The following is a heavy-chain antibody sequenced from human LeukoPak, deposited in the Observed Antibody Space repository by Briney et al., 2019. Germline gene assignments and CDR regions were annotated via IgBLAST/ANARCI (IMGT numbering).Heavy chain of an antibody. CDR2: ISYDGSNK. Sequence: GGSLRLSCAASGFTFSSYAMHWVRQAPGKGLEWVAVISYDGSNKYYADSVKGRFTISRDNSKNTLYLQMNSLRAEDTAVYYCAKGGLDEYSSGWYFDYWGQGTLVTVSS. V-gene: IGHV3-30-3*01. CDR1: GFTFSSYA. CDR3: AKGGLDEYSSGWYFDY. J-gene: IGHJ4*02. D-gene: IGHD6-19*01.